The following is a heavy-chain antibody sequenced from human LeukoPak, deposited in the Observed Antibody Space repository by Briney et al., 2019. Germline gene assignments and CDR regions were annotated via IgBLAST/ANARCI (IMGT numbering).Heavy chain of an antibody. Sequence: ASVKVSCKTSGYTFTGYYMHWVRQAPGQGLEWMGWINPNSGGTKYAQKFQGRVTMTTDTSASTAYMELSSLRSEDTAVYYCARLSSHYGDYKVDPWGQGTLVTVSS. CDR2: INPNSGGT. J-gene: IGHJ5*02. CDR1: GYTFTGYY. D-gene: IGHD4-17*01. V-gene: IGHV1-2*02. CDR3: ARLSSHYGDYKVDP.